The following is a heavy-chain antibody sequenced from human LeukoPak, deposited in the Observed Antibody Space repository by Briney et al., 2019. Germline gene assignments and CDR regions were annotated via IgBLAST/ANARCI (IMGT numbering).Heavy chain of an antibody. V-gene: IGHV3-23*01. CDR3: AKDRIQLRGPYRGNDFDY. J-gene: IGHJ4*02. CDR1: GFTFRSYD. Sequence: GGSLRLSCAASGFTFRSYDMNWVRQSPGRGLEWVSVISGNGGVTYYADSVKGRFTISRDNSKNTLYLQMDSLRVEDTAIYYCAKDRIQLRGPYRGNDFDYWGQGTLVTVSS. CDR2: ISGNGGVT. D-gene: IGHD5-18*01.